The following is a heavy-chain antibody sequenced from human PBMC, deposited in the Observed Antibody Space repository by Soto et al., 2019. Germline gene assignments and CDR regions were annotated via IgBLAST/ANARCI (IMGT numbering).Heavy chain of an antibody. CDR3: ARGRRSCTGNNCYTDFDF. CDR2: IISVNDKT. CDR1: GYTFTGYY. V-gene: IGHV1-3*01. J-gene: IGHJ4*02. Sequence: AASVKVSCKASGYTFTGYYMHWVRQAPGQGLEWLGWIISVNDKTLYSPKFQGRLAITRDTSANTAYMDRYSLRSEDSAVYYCARGRRSCTGNNCYTDFDFWGQGSLVTVSS. D-gene: IGHD2-2*02.